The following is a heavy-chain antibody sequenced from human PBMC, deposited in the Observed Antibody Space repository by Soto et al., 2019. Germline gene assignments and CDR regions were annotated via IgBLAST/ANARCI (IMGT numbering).Heavy chain of an antibody. Sequence: EVQLLDSGGGLVQPGASLRLSCAASGLTFNNYAMTWVRQAPGKGLEWVSAISGGGDTTSYADSVKGRFTVSRDGSKNTLSLQMSSLRAEDTALYYCAKGRVGSGSLTPRVDFWGQGTLVTVSS. CDR2: ISGGGDTT. V-gene: IGHV3-23*01. CDR3: AKGRVGSGSLTPRVDF. D-gene: IGHD3-10*01. J-gene: IGHJ4*02. CDR1: GLTFNNYA.